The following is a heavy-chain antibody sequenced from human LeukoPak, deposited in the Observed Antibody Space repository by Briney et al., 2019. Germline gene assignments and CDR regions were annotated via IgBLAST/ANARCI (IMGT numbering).Heavy chain of an antibody. CDR3: ARHERGAENLDY. Sequence: SETLSLTRTVSGASISNYYWSWIRQPPGKGLECIGYVSYSGRTNHNPSLKSRVTISAGTSKNQFSLKLTSVTAADTAVYYCARHERGAENLDYWGQGTLVTVSS. J-gene: IGHJ4*02. D-gene: IGHD1-1*01. CDR2: VSYSGRT. CDR1: GASISNYY. V-gene: IGHV4-59*08.